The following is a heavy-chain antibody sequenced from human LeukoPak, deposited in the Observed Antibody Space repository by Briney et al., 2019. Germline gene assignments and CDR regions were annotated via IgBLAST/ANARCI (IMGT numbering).Heavy chain of an antibody. CDR3: ARDNDTVFDY. CDR1: GFTFISYW. J-gene: IGHJ4*02. Sequence: GGSMRVSCGASGFTFISYWMHWVRQTPGKGLVWVSRINSDGSSTTYADSVKGRFTISRDNAKNTLYLQMNSLRAEDTAVYYCARDNDTVFDYWGQGTLVTVSS. D-gene: IGHD3-9*01. CDR2: INSDGSST. V-gene: IGHV3-74*01.